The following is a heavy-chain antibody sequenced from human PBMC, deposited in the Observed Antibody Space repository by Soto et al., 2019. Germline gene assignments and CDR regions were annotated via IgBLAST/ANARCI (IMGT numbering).Heavy chain of an antibody. D-gene: IGHD6-19*01. CDR2: IIPIFGTA. Sequence: SVKVCGKGCGGTFSSYAISWVRQAPGQGPEWMGGIIPIFGTANYAQNFQGRVTITADESTSTAYMELSSLRSEDTAVYDCAREWAVAGTHAFDIWGQGTMVTVSS. CDR1: GGTFSSYA. V-gene: IGHV1-69*13. CDR3: AREWAVAGTHAFDI. J-gene: IGHJ3*02.